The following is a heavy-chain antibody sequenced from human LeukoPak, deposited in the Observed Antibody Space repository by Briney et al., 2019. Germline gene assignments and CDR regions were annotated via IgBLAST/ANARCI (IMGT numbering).Heavy chain of an antibody. CDR3: ARRSGKWEQDY. V-gene: IGHV1-18*01. J-gene: IGHJ4*02. D-gene: IGHD1-26*01. Sequence: ASVKVSCKASGGTFSSYAISWVRQAPGQGLEWMGWISAYNGNTNYAQKLQGRVTMTTDTSTSTAYMELRSLRSDDTAVYYCARRSGKWEQDYWGQGTLVTVSS. CDR2: ISAYNGNT. CDR1: GGTFSSYA.